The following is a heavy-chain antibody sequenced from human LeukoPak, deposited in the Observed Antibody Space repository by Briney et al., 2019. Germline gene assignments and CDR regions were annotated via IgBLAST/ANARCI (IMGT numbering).Heavy chain of an antibody. V-gene: IGHV3-48*03. CDR2: ISSSGSTI. J-gene: IGHJ6*03. D-gene: IGHD1-26*01. CDR3: AREVIRGGSYYYYYMDV. CDR1: GFTFSSYE. Sequence: GGSLRLSCAASGFTFSSYEMNWVRQAPGKGLEWVSYISSSGSTIYYADSVKGLFTISRDNAKNSLYLQMNSLRAEDTAVYYCAREVIRGGSYYYYYMDVWGKGTTVTVSS.